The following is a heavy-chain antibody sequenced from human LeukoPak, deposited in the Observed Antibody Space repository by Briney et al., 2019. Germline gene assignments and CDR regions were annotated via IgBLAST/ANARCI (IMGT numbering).Heavy chain of an antibody. V-gene: IGHV3-21*04. CDR2: ISSSSSYI. Sequence: GSLRLSCAASGFTFSSYSMNWVRQAPGKGLEWVSSISSSSSYIYYADSVKGRFTISRDNAKNSLYLQMNSLRAEDTAVYYCAKHGGVSITIFGVANPPGFTFDYWGQGTLVTVSS. CDR1: GFTFSSYS. CDR3: AKHGGVSITIFGVANPPGFTFDY. J-gene: IGHJ4*02. D-gene: IGHD3-3*01.